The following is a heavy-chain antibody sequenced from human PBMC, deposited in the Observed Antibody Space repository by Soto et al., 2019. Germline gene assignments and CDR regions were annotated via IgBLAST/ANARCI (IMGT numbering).Heavy chain of an antibody. V-gene: IGHV4-59*01. CDR1: GDTSTSYY. CDR3: ARVFYDSVGSTWFDS. D-gene: IGHD3-22*01. J-gene: IGHJ5*01. CDR2: IHNSGTS. Sequence: PSETLSLTCTVSGDTSTSYYWGWIRQAPGKGLEWIGHIHNSGTSTHNPSLNGRVTISIDMSKKQFSLKLTSLTSADTAVYYCARVFYDSVGSTWFDSWCQGTLVTVSS.